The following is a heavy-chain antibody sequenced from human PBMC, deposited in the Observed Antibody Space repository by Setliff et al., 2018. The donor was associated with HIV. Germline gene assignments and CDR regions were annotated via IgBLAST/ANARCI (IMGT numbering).Heavy chain of an antibody. D-gene: IGHD3-22*01. Sequence: PSETLSLTCTVSGGSISSGSYYWSWIRQPAGKGLEWIGRIYSSGSTNYNPSLKSRVSMSVDTSKNQFSLKVDSVTAADTAVYYCARVYYYDSSGYHDAFDIWGQGTMVTVSS. CDR3: ARVYYYDSSGYHDAFDI. J-gene: IGHJ3*02. CDR2: IYSSGST. CDR1: GGSISSGSYY. V-gene: IGHV4-61*02.